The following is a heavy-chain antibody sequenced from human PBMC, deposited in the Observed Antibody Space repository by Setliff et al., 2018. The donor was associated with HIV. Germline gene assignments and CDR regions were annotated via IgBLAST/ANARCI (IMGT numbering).Heavy chain of an antibody. CDR2: IYYSGST. Sequence: SETLSLTCTVSGGSISSNNYYWGWIRQPPGKGLEWIASIYYSGSTYYNPSLKSRITISVDTSKNQFSLRLSSVTAADTAVYYCARQGLVLVPASIDWRLPPSPIDYWGQGAPVTVSS. D-gene: IGHD2-2*01. J-gene: IGHJ4*02. CDR3: ARQGLVLVPASIDWRLPPSPIDY. V-gene: IGHV4-39*01. CDR1: GGSISSNNYY.